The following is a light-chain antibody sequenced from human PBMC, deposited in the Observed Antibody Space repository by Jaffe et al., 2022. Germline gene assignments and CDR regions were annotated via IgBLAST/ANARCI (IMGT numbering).Light chain of an antibody. J-gene: IGKJ1*01. CDR1: QGLVHRDGNTY. CDR3: MQGTHWPWT. V-gene: IGKV2-30*02. Sequence: DAVLTQSPLTLPVSLGQPASISCSSSQGLVHRDGNTYLVWFHQRPGQSPRHLIYQVSKREVGVPDRFSGSGAGIYFTLKISRVEAEDVGVYYCMQGTHWPWTFGQGTKVEIK. CDR2: QVS.